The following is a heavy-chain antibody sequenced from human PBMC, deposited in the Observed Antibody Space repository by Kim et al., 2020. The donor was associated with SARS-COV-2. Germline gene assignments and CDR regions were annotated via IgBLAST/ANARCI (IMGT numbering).Heavy chain of an antibody. CDR3: ARDSPHDAFDI. CDR2: T. Sequence: TYYADSVKGRFTISRDNSKNTLYLQMNSLRAEDTAVYYCARDSPHDAFDIWGQGTMVTVSS. V-gene: IGHV3-53*01. J-gene: IGHJ3*02.